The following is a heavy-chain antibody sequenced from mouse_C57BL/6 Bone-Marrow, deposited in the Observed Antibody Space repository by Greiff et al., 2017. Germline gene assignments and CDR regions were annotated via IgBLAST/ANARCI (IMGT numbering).Heavy chain of an antibody. CDR1: GFTFSNYW. CDR2: IRLKSDNYAT. J-gene: IGHJ2*01. Sequence: DVKLVESGGGLVQPGGSMKLSCVASGFTFSNYWMNWVRQSPEKGLEWVAQIRLKSDNYATHYAESVKVRFTISSDDSKCSIYLQMNNLRAEDTGIYYCASFITTVVNYFDYWGQGTTLTVSS. CDR3: ASFITTVVNYFDY. D-gene: IGHD1-1*01. V-gene: IGHV6-3*01.